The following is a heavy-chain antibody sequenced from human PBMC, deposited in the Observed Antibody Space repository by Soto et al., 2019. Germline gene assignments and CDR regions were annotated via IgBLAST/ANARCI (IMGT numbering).Heavy chain of an antibody. CDR2: ISSSSSYI. V-gene: IGHV3-21*01. D-gene: IGHD6-13*01. CDR1: GFTFSSYS. Sequence: GGSLRLSCAASGFTFSSYSMNWVRQAPGKGLEWVSSISSSSSYIYYADSVKGRFTISRDNAKNSLYLQMNSLRAEDTAVYYCARDKQQLVGAWFDPWGQGTLVTVSS. CDR3: ARDKQQLVGAWFDP. J-gene: IGHJ5*02.